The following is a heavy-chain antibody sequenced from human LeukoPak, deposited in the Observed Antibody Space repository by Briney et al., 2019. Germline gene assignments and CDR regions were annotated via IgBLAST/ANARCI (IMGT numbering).Heavy chain of an antibody. Sequence: SETLSLTCTVSGGSVNSGSYYWNWIRQPPGKGLEWIGYIYYSGSTNYNPSVKSRVTISMDTSKNHFALKLYSVTAADTAVYYCAGELAVTGVNWFDPWGQGTLVTVSS. D-gene: IGHD6-19*01. CDR1: GGSVNSGSYY. CDR2: IYYSGST. V-gene: IGHV4-61*03. CDR3: AGELAVTGVNWFDP. J-gene: IGHJ5*02.